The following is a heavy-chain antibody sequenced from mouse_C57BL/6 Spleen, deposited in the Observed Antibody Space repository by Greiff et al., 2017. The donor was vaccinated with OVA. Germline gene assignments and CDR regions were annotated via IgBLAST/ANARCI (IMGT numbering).Heavy chain of an antibody. D-gene: IGHD1-1*01. Sequence: QVQLKQSGAELVRPGASVKLSCKASGYTFTDYYINWVKQRPGPGLEWIARIYPGSGNTYYNEKFKGKATLTAEKSSSTAYMQLSSLTSEDSAVYFCARAYYGSSPYAMDYWGQGTSVTVSS. CDR3: ARAYYGSSPYAMDY. V-gene: IGHV1-76*01. J-gene: IGHJ4*01. CDR2: IYPGSGNT. CDR1: GYTFTDYY.